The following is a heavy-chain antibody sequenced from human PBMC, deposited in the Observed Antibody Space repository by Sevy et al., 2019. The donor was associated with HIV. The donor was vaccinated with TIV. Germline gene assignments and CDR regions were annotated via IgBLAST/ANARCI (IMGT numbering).Heavy chain of an antibody. CDR2: ISSSSSYI. CDR1: GFTFSSYT. D-gene: IGHD3-10*01. Sequence: GGSLRLSCAASGFTFSSYTMNWVRQAPGKGLEWVSFISSSSSYIYNADSVKGRFTISRDNAKNSLYLQMNSLRAEDTAVYYCARDGITMVRGVTALLGVGYMDVWGKGTTVTVSS. CDR3: ARDGITMVRGVTALLGVGYMDV. V-gene: IGHV3-21*01. J-gene: IGHJ6*03.